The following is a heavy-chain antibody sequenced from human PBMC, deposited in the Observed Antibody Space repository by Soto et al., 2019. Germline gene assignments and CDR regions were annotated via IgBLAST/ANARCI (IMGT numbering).Heavy chain of an antibody. Sequence: ASVKVSCKASGYTFTGYYMHWVRQAPGQGLEWMGWINPNSGGTNYAQKFQGRVTMTRDTSISTAYMELSRLRSDDTAVYYCARDGVVVPAASHYYYGMNAWGQGTTVTVSS. CDR3: ARDGVVVPAASHYYYGMNA. V-gene: IGHV1-2*02. D-gene: IGHD2-2*01. CDR1: GYTFTGYY. J-gene: IGHJ6*02. CDR2: INPNSGGT.